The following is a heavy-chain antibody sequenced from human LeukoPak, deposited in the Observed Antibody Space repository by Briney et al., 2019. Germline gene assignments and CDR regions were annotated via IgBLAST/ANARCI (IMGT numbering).Heavy chain of an antibody. CDR3: GREITMIVVGSYDAFDI. J-gene: IGHJ3*02. D-gene: IGHD3-22*01. CDR1: GGSISSSSYY. CDR2: IYYSGST. V-gene: IGHV4-39*02. Sequence: SETLSLTCTVSGGSISSSSYYWGWIRQPPGKGLEWIGSIYYSGSTYYNPSLKSRVTISVDTSKNQFSLKLSSVTAADTAVYYCGREITMIVVGSYDAFDIWGQGTMVTVSS.